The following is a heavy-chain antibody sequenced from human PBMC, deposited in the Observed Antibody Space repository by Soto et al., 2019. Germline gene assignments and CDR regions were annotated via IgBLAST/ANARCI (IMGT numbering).Heavy chain of an antibody. CDR3: ARGVHYDSSSYYYFY. J-gene: IGHJ4*02. Sequence: QVQLVQSGAEVKKPGSSVKVSCKASGGTFSSYSIDWVRQAPGQGLEWMGGIIPNFGTANYAQKFQGRITITADESTSTAYMELRSLRSEDTAVYYCARGVHYDSSSYYYFYWGQGTLVTVSS. CDR1: GGTFSSYS. V-gene: IGHV1-69*01. CDR2: IIPNFGTA. D-gene: IGHD3-22*01.